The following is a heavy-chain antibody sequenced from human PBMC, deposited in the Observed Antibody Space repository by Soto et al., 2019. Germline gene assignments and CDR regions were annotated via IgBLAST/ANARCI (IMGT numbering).Heavy chain of an antibody. J-gene: IGHJ6*02. Sequence: QVQLVQSGAEVKKPGSSVKVSCKASGGTFSSYAISWVRQAPGQGLEWMGGIIPIFGTANYAQKFQGRVTITADESTSTAYMELSSLRSEDTAVYSCARVTYGSGREGVFYGMDVWGQGTTVTVSS. CDR3: ARVTYGSGREGVFYGMDV. D-gene: IGHD3-10*01. CDR2: IIPIFGTA. CDR1: GGTFSSYA. V-gene: IGHV1-69*01.